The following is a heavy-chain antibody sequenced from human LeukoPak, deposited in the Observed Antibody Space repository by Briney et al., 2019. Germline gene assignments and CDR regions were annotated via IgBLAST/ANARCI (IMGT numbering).Heavy chain of an antibody. D-gene: IGHD6-13*01. CDR3: ARELPSSSWLGDYYYYGMDV. J-gene: IGHJ6*02. CDR1: GYTFTSYG. Sequence: ASVKVSCKASGYTFTSYGISWVRQAPGQGLEWMGWISAYNGNTNYAQKLQGRVTMTTDTSTSTAYMELRSLRSDDTAVYYCARELPSSSWLGDYYYYGMDVWGQGTTVTVSS. V-gene: IGHV1-18*01. CDR2: ISAYNGNT.